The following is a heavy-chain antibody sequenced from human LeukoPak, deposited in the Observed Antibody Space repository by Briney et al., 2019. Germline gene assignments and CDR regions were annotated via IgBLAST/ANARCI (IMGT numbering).Heavy chain of an antibody. Sequence: TGGSLRLSCAASGFTFSSYGMHWVRQAPGKGLEWVAFIRYDGSNKYYADSVKGRFTTSRDNSKNTLYLQMNSLRAEDTAVYYCAKVAHYYDSSGRFDYWGQGTLVTVSS. CDR3: AKVAHYYDSSGRFDY. V-gene: IGHV3-30*02. CDR2: IRYDGSNK. CDR1: GFTFSSYG. D-gene: IGHD3-22*01. J-gene: IGHJ4*02.